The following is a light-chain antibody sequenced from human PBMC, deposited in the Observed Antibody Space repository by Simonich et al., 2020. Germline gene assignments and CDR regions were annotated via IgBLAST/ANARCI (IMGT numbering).Light chain of an antibody. CDR2: GAS. CDR1: QSVSSN. CDR3: QQYNNWPPYT. J-gene: IGKJ2*01. V-gene: IGKV3-15*01. Sequence: EIVMTQSPATLSVSPGERATLSCRASQSVSSNLAWYQQKPGQAPRLLICGASTRAPGIPARLSGRGSGTEFTLTISSLQSEDFAVYYCQQYNNWPPYTFGQGTKLEIK.